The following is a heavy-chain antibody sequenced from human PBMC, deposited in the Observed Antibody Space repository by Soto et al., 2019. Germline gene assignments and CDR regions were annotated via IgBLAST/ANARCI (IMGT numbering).Heavy chain of an antibody. CDR2: IYYSGST. CDR1: GGSISSGDYY. J-gene: IGHJ5*02. CDR3: ARDRGITGTNWFDP. V-gene: IGHV4-30-4*01. D-gene: IGHD1-20*01. Sequence: TLSLTCTVSGGSISSGDYYWSWIRQPPGKGLEWIGYIYYSGSTYYNPSLKSRVTISVDTSKNQFSLKLSSVTAADTAVYYCARDRGITGTNWFDPWGQGTLVTVSS.